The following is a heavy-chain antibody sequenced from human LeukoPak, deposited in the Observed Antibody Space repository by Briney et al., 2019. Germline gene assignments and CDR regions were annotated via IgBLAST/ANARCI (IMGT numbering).Heavy chain of an antibody. CDR3: ARGSYVLLWFGESLVNAFDT. Sequence: SETLSLTCAVYGGSFSGYYWSWIRQPPGKGLEWIGEINHSGSTNYNPSLKSRVTISVDTSKNQFSLKLSSVTAADTAVYYCARGSYVLLWFGESLVNAFDTWGQGTMVTVSS. CDR2: INHSGST. J-gene: IGHJ3*02. D-gene: IGHD3-10*01. CDR1: GGSFSGYY. V-gene: IGHV4-34*01.